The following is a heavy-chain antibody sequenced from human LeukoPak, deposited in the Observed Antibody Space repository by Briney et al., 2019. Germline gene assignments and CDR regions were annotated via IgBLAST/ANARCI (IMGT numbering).Heavy chain of an antibody. CDR1: GFSFSYYW. V-gene: IGHV3-74*01. D-gene: IGHD4-17*01. CDR2: IHSDGTST. CDR3: ARDHRTTVTVYYFDY. J-gene: IGHJ4*02. Sequence: GGSLRLSCVASGFSFSYYWMHWVRQAPGKGLVWVSRIHSDGTSTSYADSVKGRFTISRDNAKNTLYLQMNSLRAEDTAVYYCARDHRTTVTVYYFDYWGQGTLVTVSS.